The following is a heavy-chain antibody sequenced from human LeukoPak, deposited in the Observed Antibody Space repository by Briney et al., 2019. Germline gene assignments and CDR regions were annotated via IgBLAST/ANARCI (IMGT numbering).Heavy chain of an antibody. J-gene: IGHJ5*02. V-gene: IGHV4-31*03. D-gene: IGHD3-22*01. CDR2: IYYSGST. CDR1: GGSISSGGYY. Sequence: SETLSLTCTVSGGSISSGGYYWSWIRQHPGKGLEWIGYIYYSGSTYYNPSLKSRVTISVDTSKNQFSLKLSSVTAADTAVYYCARVKVVVITFWFDPWGQGTLVTVSS. CDR3: ARVKVVVITFWFDP.